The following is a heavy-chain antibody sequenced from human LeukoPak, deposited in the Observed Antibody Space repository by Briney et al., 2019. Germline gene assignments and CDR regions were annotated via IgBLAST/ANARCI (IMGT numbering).Heavy chain of an antibody. CDR2: IIPIFGTA. V-gene: IGHV1-69*05. D-gene: IGHD3-22*01. Sequence: SVKVSCKASGGTFSSYAISWVRQAPGQGLEWMGRIIPIFGTANYAQKFQGRVTITTDESTSTAYMELSSLRSEDTAVYYCARAPTYYYDSSGYSPDYWGQGTLVTVSS. J-gene: IGHJ4*02. CDR3: ARAPTYYYDSSGYSPDY. CDR1: GGTFSSYA.